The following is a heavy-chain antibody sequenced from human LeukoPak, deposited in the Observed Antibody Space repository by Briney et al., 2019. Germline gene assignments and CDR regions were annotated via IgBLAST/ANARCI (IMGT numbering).Heavy chain of an antibody. CDR1: GFTFDDYA. Sequence: PGGSPRLSCAASGFTFDDYAMHWVRQAPGKGLEWVSAISSTGGNTYHADSVKGRFTISRDNSKNTLYLQMNSLRVEDTAVYYCARRGESTNYGDYRFDSWGQGTLVIVSS. D-gene: IGHD4-17*01. J-gene: IGHJ4*02. V-gene: IGHV3-23*01. CDR3: ARRGESTNYGDYRFDS. CDR2: ISSTGGNT.